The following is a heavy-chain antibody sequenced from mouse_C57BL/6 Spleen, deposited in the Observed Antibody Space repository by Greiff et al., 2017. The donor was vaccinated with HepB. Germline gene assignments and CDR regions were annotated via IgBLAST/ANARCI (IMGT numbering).Heavy chain of an antibody. CDR3: ARDLRTGNFDY. J-gene: IGHJ2*01. Sequence: EVQGVESGGGLVKPGGSLKLSCAASGFTFSSYAMSWVRQTPEKRLEWVATISDGGSYTYYPDNVKGRFTISRDNAKNNLYLQMSHLKSEDTAMYYCARDLRTGNFDYWGQGTTLTVSS. V-gene: IGHV5-4*01. CDR1: GFTFSSYA. CDR2: ISDGGSYT. D-gene: IGHD4-1*01.